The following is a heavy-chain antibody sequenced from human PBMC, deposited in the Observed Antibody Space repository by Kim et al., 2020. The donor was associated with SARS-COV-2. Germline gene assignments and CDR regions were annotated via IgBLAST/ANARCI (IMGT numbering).Heavy chain of an antibody. CDR3: ARWGSNSGHCDN. V-gene: IGHV3-48*02. D-gene: IGHD4-4*01. CDR1: GFTFSSYY. Sequence: GGSLRLSCAASGFTFSSYYMNWVRQAPGKGLEWVSYISTSSSTIYYADSVKGRFTISRDNVKNSLYLQMNSLRDEDTAVYYCARWGSNSGHCDNWGQGTLVTVSS. J-gene: IGHJ4*02. CDR2: ISTSSSTI.